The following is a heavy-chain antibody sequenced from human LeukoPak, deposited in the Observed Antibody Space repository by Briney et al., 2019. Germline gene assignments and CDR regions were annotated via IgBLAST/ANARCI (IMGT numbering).Heavy chain of an antibody. CDR3: AKAPVTSCRGAYCYPFDS. CDR2: ITWNSGST. D-gene: IGHD2-21*01. CDR1: GFTFEDYA. Sequence: GGSLRLSCVAFGFTFEDYAVHWVRQAPGKGLEWVSGITWNSGSTGYADSVKGRFTISRDNAKNSLYLQMNSLRAEDAAVYFCAKAPVTSCRGAYCYPFDSWGQGTLVTVSS. V-gene: IGHV3-9*01. J-gene: IGHJ4*02.